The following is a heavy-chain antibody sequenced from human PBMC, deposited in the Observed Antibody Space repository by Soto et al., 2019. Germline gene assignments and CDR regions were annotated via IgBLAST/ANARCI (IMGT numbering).Heavy chain of an antibody. CDR1: GCSISGRSDY. D-gene: IGHD3-3*02. Sequence: SATLSITFTVTGCSISGRSDYWGGIRQPPGKGLEWIGSIYYSGSTYYNPSLKSRVTISVDTSKNQFSLKLSSVTAADTAVYYCASPKIAFYNWFDPWGQGTLVTVS. CDR3: ASPKIAFYNWFDP. V-gene: IGHV4-39*01. J-gene: IGHJ5*02. CDR2: IYYSGST.